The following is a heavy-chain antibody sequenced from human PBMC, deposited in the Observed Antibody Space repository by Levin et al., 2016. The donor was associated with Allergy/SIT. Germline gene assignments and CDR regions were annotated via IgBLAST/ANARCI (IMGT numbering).Heavy chain of an antibody. V-gene: IGHV4-34*01. J-gene: IGHJ6*02. Sequence: WIRQPPGKGLEWIGEINHSGSTNYNPSLKSRVTISVDTSKNQFSLKLSSVTAADTAVYYCARLWFGELLYYYYGMDVWGQGTTVTVSS. CDR3: ARLWFGELLYYYYGMDV. D-gene: IGHD3-10*01. CDR2: INHSGST.